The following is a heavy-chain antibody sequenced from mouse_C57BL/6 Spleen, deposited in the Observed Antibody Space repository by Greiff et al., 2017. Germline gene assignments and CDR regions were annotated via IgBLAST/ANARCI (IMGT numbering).Heavy chain of an antibody. J-gene: IGHJ2*01. CDR1: GYTFTSYW. CDR3: ARYDY. CDR2: IDPSDSYT. Sequence: VQLQQPGAELVKPGASVKLSCKASGYTFTSYWMQWVKQRPGQGLEWIGEIDPSDSYTNYNQKFKGKATLTVDTSSSTAYMQLSSLTSEDSAVYYYARYDYWGQGTTLTVSS. V-gene: IGHV1-50*01.